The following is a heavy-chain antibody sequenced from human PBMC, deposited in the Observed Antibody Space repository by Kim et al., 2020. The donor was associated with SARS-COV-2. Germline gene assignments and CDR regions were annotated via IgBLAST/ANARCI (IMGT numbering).Heavy chain of an antibody. CDR3: TRLLGVYDFWSGSYYYYYGMDV. CDR1: GFTFGDYA. CDR2: IRSKAYGGTT. J-gene: IGHJ6*02. V-gene: IGHV3-49*04. D-gene: IGHD3-3*01. Sequence: GGSLRLSCTASGFTFGDYAMSWVRQAPGKGLEWVGFIRSKAYGGTTEYAASVKGRFTISRDDSKSIAYLQMNSLKTEDTAVYYCTRLLGVYDFWSGSYYYYYGMDVWGQGTTVTVSS.